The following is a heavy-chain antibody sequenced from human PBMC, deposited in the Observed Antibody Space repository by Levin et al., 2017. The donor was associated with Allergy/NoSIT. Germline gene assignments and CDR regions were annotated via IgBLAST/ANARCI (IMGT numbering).Heavy chain of an antibody. CDR3: AKFGSSGWYSLGVDSFDY. V-gene: IGHV3-23*01. CDR2: ISGSGGST. CDR1: GFTFSNYA. Sequence: TGGSLRLSCAASGFTFSNYAMNWVRQAPGKGLEWVSGISGSGGSTYYADSVKGRFTISRDNSKNTLYVQMNSLRAEDTAIYYCAKFGSSGWYSLGVDSFDYWGQGTLVTVSS. J-gene: IGHJ4*02. D-gene: IGHD6-19*01.